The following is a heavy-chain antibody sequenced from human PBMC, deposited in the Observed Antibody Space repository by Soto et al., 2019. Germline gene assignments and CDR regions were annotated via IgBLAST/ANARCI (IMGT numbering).Heavy chain of an antibody. CDR3: ARWSYYFDY. V-gene: IGHV4-59*01. CDR1: GGSISSYY. Sequence: SETLSLTCTVSGGSISSYYWSWIRQPPGKGLEWIGYIYYSGSTNYNPSLKSRVTISVDTSKNQFSLKLSSVTAADTAVYYCARWSYYFDYWGQATRVTVAS. J-gene: IGHJ4*02. D-gene: IGHD1-26*01. CDR2: IYYSGST.